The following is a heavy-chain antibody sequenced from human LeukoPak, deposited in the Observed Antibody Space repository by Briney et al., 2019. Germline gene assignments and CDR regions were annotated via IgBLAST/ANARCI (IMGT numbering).Heavy chain of an antibody. CDR3: ARGLWSGTY. CDR1: GFTFSSYG. Sequence: PGGSLRLSCAASGFTFSSYGMTWVRQAPGKGLEWVSYISPSGSSIYYADSVKGRFTISRDNAKNSLYLQMNSLRVEDTAVYYCARGLWSGTYWGQGSLVTVSS. D-gene: IGHD3-10*01. CDR2: ISPSGSSI. J-gene: IGHJ4*02. V-gene: IGHV3-48*04.